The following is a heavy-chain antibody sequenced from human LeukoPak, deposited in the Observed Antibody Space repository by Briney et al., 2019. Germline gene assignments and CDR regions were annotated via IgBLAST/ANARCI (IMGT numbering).Heavy chain of an antibody. V-gene: IGHV3-23*01. Sequence: GGSLRLSCTVSGYTFNNYAKSWVRQAPGKGREWVSVISSSEGNTYYADSVKASFIISRENSKNTLYLQMNSMRADDAAIYYCAEGDEHWHDFWGNWFDYWGQGTLVTVSS. CDR2: ISSSEGNT. J-gene: IGHJ5*01. D-gene: IGHD3-3*01. CDR1: GYTFNNYA. CDR3: AEGDEHWHDFWGNWFDY.